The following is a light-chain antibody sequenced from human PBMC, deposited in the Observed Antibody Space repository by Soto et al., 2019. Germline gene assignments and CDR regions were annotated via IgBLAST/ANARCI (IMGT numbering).Light chain of an antibody. Sequence: SYELTQPPSVSVAPGRTATITCWGNNIGSRSVHWYQQMSGQAPLLVIYYDRDRPSGIPERFSGSNSGNTATLTINRVEAGDEADYYCQVWDSGSGHRVFGGGTKLTVX. CDR1: NIGSRS. V-gene: IGLV3-21*04. J-gene: IGLJ2*01. CDR2: YDR. CDR3: QVWDSGSGHRV.